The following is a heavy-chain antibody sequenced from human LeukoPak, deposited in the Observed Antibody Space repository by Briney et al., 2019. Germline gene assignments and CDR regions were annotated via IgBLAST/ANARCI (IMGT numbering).Heavy chain of an antibody. D-gene: IGHD2-21*02. J-gene: IGHJ4*02. CDR3: ARNPSLHIVVVTAIDY. CDR2: INYSGRT. CDR1: ADSISSSSYY. V-gene: IGHV4-39*01. Sequence: SETLSLTCTLSADSISSSSYYWGWIRQPPGKGLEWIGNINYSGRTYYNPSLKSRVTISVDTSKNQFSLKLSSVTAAYTAVYYCARNPSLHIVVVTAIDYWGLGTLVTVSS.